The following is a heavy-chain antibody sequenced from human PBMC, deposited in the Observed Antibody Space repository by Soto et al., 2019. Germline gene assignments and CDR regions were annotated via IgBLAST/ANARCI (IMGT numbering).Heavy chain of an antibody. CDR1: GFPFSSYA. Sequence: GGSLRLSCAASGFPFSSYAMTWVRQAPGKGLEWVSLISGSGGSTYYADSVKGRFIISRDNSRDTLYLQMNSLRAEDTAVYYCATVHGSGSYNIFPAYWGQGTLVTVSS. CDR3: ATVHGSGSYNIFPAY. D-gene: IGHD3-10*01. CDR2: ISGSGGST. J-gene: IGHJ4*02. V-gene: IGHV3-23*01.